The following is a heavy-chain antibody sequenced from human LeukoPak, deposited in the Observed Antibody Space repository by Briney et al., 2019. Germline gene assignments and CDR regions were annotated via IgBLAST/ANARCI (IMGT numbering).Heavy chain of an antibody. V-gene: IGHV4-61*08. CDR2: IYYSGST. D-gene: IGHD6-13*01. CDR1: GGSISSGGYY. Sequence: SETLSLTCTVSGGSISSGGYYWSWIRQHPGKGLEWIGYIYYSGSTNYNPSLKSRVTISVDTSKNQFSLKLSSVTAADTAVYYCARGSSSSWYRTMYYFDYWGQGTLVTVSS. CDR3: ARGSSSSWYRTMYYFDY. J-gene: IGHJ4*02.